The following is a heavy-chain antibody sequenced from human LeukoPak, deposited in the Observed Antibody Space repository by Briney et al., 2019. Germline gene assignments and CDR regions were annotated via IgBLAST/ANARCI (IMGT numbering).Heavy chain of an antibody. CDR2: IRYDGSNK. J-gene: IGHJ4*02. CDR1: GFTFGSYR. V-gene: IGHV3-30*02. D-gene: IGHD6-13*01. CDR3: AKDRRLGIAAPLGY. Sequence: GGSLRLSCAASGFTFGSYRMHWVRQAPGKGLEWEAFIRYDGSNKYYADSVKGRFTISRDSSKNTLYLQMNSLRAEETAVYYCAKDRRLGIAAPLGYWGQGTLVTVSS.